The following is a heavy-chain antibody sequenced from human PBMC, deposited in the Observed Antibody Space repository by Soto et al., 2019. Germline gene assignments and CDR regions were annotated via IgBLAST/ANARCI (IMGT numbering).Heavy chain of an antibody. D-gene: IGHD4-17*01. CDR1: GGSISSGDYY. Sequence: QVQLQESGPGLVKPSQTLSLTCTVSGGSISSGDYYWSWIRQPPGKGLEWIGYIYYSGSTYYNPSHQSRVTXXVXTXXNQFSLKLSSVTAADTAVYYCASSPSYGDHPYVDYWGQGTLVTVSS. CDR2: IYYSGST. J-gene: IGHJ4*02. CDR3: ASSPSYGDHPYVDY. V-gene: IGHV4-30-4*01.